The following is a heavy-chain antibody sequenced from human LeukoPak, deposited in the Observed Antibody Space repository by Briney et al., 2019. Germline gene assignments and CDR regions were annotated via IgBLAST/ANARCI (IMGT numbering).Heavy chain of an antibody. CDR1: GGTFSSYA. Sequence: SVKVSCKASGGTFSSYAISWVRQAAGQGLEWMGGIIPIFGTANYAQKFQGRVTITADESTSTAYMELSSLRSEDTAVYYCARSYSSGWNYYYYYMDVWGKGTTVTISS. CDR3: ARSYSSGWNYYYYYMDV. J-gene: IGHJ6*03. D-gene: IGHD6-19*01. CDR2: IIPIFGTA. V-gene: IGHV1-69*13.